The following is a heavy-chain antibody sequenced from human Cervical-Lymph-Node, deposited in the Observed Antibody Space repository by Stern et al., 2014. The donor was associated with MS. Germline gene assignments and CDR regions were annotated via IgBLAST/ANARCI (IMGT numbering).Heavy chain of an antibody. V-gene: IGHV4-31*03. D-gene: IGHD2-21*01. Sequence: QMQLQESGPGLVKPSQTLYLTCTVSGGSINSAGYYWSWIRQHQGKGLEWIGCIYYSGRTSYNPSLQSRISMSMDTSKNQFFLKLTSMTAADTAVYYCASSGGGDCHYADWGQGTLVTVSS. CDR2: IYYSGRT. CDR3: ASSGGGDCHYAD. J-gene: IGHJ4*02. CDR1: GGSINSAGYY.